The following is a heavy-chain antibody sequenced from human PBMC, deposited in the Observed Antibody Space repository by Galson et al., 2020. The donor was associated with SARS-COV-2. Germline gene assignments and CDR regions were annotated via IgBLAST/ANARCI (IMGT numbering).Heavy chain of an antibody. V-gene: IGHV1-69*13. D-gene: IGHD6-6*01. CDR1: GGTFSSYA. CDR3: ARGGWYSSSSYNWFDP. CDR2: IIPIFGTA. Sequence: SVKVSCKASGGTFSSYAISWVRQAPGQGLEWMGGIIPIFGTANYAQKFQGRVTITADESTSTAYMELSSLRSEDTAVYYCARGGWYSSSSYNWFDPWGQGTLVTVSS. J-gene: IGHJ5*02.